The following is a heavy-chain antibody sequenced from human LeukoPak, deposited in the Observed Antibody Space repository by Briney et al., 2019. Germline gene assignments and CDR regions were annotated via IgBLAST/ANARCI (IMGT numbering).Heavy chain of an antibody. Sequence: SETLSLTCTVSGGSISSGGYYWSWIRQHPGKGLEWIGYIYYSGSTYYSPSLKSRVTISVDTSKNQFSLKLSSVTAADTAVYYCASGTSSSGRFGWFDPWGQGTLVTVSS. CDR1: GGSISSGGYY. V-gene: IGHV4-31*03. D-gene: IGHD6-6*01. CDR3: ASGTSSSGRFGWFDP. J-gene: IGHJ5*02. CDR2: IYYSGST.